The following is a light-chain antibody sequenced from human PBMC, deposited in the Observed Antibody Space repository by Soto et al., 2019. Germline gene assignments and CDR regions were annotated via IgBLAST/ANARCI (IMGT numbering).Light chain of an antibody. CDR1: QSASTK. CDR3: QFYGSSLIT. J-gene: IGKJ5*01. V-gene: IGKV3-15*01. CDR2: GAS. Sequence: EILMTQSPATLSVSPGETATLSCRASQSASTKLAWYQQKPGQAPRLLINGASTRATGVPARFSGSGSGTDFTLTISRLEPEDSAVYYCQFYGSSLITFGQGTRLDIK.